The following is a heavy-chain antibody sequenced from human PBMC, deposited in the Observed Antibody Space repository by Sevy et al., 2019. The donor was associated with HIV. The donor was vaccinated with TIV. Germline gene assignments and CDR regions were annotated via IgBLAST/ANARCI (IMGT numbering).Heavy chain of an antibody. J-gene: IGHJ6*02. CDR1: GFTFSSYA. CDR3: ARAGGVTTSGYYYYGMDV. Sequence: GGSLRLSCAASGFTFSSYAMHWVRQATGKGLEWVSAIGTAGDTYYPGSVKGRFTISRENAKNSLYLQMNSLRAGDTAAYYCARAGGVTTSGYYYYGMDVWGQGTTVTVSS. CDR2: IGTAGDT. D-gene: IGHD4-17*01. V-gene: IGHV3-13*01.